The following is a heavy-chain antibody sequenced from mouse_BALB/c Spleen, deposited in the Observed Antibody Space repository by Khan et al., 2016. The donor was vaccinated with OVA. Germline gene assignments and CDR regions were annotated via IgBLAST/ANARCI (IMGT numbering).Heavy chain of an antibody. V-gene: IGHV5-6*01. CDR2: ISTSGSYT. D-gene: IGHD1-1*01. CDR1: GFTFSNYG. CDR3: ARCLYGSSYEYYAMDD. J-gene: IGHJ4*01. Sequence: EVELVESGGDLVKPGGSLKLSCAASGFTFSNYGMSWVRQTPDKRLEWVAIISTSGSYTYYPDSVKGRFTISRDNAKNTLYLQMSSLKSEDTAIYYCARCLYGSSYEYYAMDDWGQGTSVTVSS.